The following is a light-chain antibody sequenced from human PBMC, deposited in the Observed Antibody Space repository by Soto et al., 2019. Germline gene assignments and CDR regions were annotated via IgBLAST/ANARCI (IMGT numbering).Light chain of an antibody. CDR2: DAS. V-gene: IGKV1-39*01. J-gene: IGKJ4*01. CDR3: QQSYSTPLT. Sequence: DIQMTQSPSSLSASVGDRVTITCRASQSISSYLNWYQQKPGKAPKLLIYDASSLQSGVPSRFSGSGSGTDFTLNISNLQPEDFATYYCQQSYSTPLTFGGGNKVEIK. CDR1: QSISSY.